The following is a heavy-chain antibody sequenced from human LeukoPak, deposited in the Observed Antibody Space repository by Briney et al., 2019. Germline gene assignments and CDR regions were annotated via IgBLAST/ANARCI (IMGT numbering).Heavy chain of an antibody. Sequence: PGGSLRLSCVATGTGFTFRTSYMSWVRQAPGKGLEWVASIKEDGSEENYVDSVKGRFTISSDNAKNSVHPQMNNLRVEDTAVYYCARGRAASLTWGQGTLVTVSS. CDR1: GTGFTFRTSY. J-gene: IGHJ5*02. CDR2: IKEDGSEE. D-gene: IGHD2-15*01. V-gene: IGHV3-7*01. CDR3: ARGRAASLT.